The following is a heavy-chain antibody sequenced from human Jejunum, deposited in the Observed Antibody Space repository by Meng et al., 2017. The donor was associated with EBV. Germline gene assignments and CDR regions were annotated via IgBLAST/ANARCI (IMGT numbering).Heavy chain of an antibody. D-gene: IGHD3-16*01. CDR2: ISNDGNNK. CDR3: TREWGADY. V-gene: IGHV3-30-3*01. Sequence: QGQLVESRGGVVQPGRSLRLSCAASGFTFSGHAMQWVRQAPGKGLKWVALISNDGNNKYYADSVKGRFTISRDNSKNTLYLQMNSLRVDDTALYYCTREWGADYWGQGTLVTVSS. CDR1: GFTFSGHA. J-gene: IGHJ4*02.